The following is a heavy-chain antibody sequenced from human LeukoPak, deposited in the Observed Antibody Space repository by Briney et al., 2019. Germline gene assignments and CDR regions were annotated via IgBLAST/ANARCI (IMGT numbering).Heavy chain of an antibody. CDR1: GGSVSSGSYY. CDR2: IYYSGST. D-gene: IGHD5-18*01. Sequence: SETLSLTCTVSGGSVSSGSYYWSWIRQPPGKGLEWIGYIYYSGSTNYNPSLKSRVTISVDTSKNQFSLKLSSVTAADTAVYYCARGRCSYGSRWGQGTLVTVSS. J-gene: IGHJ4*02. V-gene: IGHV4-61*01. CDR3: ARGRCSYGSR.